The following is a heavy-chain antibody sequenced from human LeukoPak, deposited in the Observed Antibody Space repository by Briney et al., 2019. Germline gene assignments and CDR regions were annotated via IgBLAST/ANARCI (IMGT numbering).Heavy chain of an antibody. D-gene: IGHD2-15*01. Sequence: GGSLRLSCAASGFTFSDYYMSWIRQAPGKGLEWVSYISSSGSTIYYADSVKGRFTISRDNSKNTLYLQMNSLRAEDTAVYYCAKEGCSGGSCYRNWFDPWGQGTLVTVSS. CDR2: ISSSGSTI. CDR3: AKEGCSGGSCYRNWFDP. J-gene: IGHJ5*02. V-gene: IGHV3-11*04. CDR1: GFTFSDYY.